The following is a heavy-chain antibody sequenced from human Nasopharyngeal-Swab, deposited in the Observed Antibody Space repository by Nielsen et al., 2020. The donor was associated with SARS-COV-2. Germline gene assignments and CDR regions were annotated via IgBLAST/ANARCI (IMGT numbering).Heavy chain of an antibody. CDR3: AKANVLFWFGQFKNDGFDI. J-gene: IGHJ3*02. V-gene: IGHV3-30*18. D-gene: IGHD3-10*01. CDR2: LSYEGSKK. CDR1: GSSFNNYG. Sequence: GGPLRPSFKPPGSSFNNYGMHWVRQAPGRGLEWVEVLSYEGSKKYYAESVEGRFTFSRDYSKTTLKLQMNSLRPEDTAMYYCAKANVLFWFGQFKNDGFDIWGQGTMVAVSS.